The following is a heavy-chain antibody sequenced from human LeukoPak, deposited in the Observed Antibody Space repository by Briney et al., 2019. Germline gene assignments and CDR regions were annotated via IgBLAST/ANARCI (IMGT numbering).Heavy chain of an antibody. CDR2: IYYSGSA. J-gene: IGHJ6*02. Sequence: SETLSLTCTVSGDSVTTYYWSWIRQPPGKGLEWLGYIYYSGSAPYNPSLKSRVTISVDTSKNQFSLKLSSVTAADTAVYYCARDGSNWSNDYYHGVDVWGQGTTVTVSS. CDR1: GDSVTTYY. V-gene: IGHV4-59*02. CDR3: ARDGSNWSNDYYHGVDV. D-gene: IGHD4-11*01.